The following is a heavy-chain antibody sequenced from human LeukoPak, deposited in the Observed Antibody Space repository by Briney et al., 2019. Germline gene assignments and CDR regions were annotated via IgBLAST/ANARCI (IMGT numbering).Heavy chain of an antibody. V-gene: IGHV3-30*04. CDR1: GFTFSSYA. CDR2: ISYDGGSK. CDR3: ARDRSGSPDY. D-gene: IGHD3-22*01. J-gene: IGHJ4*02. Sequence: TGGSLRLSCAASGFTFSSYAMHWVRQAPGKGLEWVAVISYDGGSKYYADSVKGRFSISRDNSKNTLYLQMNSLRAEDTAVYYCARDRSGSPDYWGQGTLVTVSS.